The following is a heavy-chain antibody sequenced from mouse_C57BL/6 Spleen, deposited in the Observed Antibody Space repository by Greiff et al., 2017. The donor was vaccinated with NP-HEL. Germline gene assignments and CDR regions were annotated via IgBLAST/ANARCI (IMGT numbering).Heavy chain of an antibody. D-gene: IGHD1-1*01. CDR1: GYSITSDY. CDR2: ISYSGST. J-gene: IGHJ2*01. V-gene: IGHV3-8*01. Sequence: EVMLVESGPGLAKPSQTLSLTCSVTGYSITSDYWNWIRKFPGNKLEYMGYISYSGSTYYNPSLKSRISITRDTSKNQYYLQLNSVTTEDTATYYCARYRHHSLYYGSSYFDYWGQGTTLTVSS. CDR3: ARYRHHSLYYGSSYFDY.